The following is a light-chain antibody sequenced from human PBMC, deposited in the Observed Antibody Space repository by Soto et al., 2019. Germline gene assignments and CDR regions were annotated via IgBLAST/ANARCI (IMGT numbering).Light chain of an antibody. CDR2: WAS. J-gene: IGKJ1*01. CDR3: QQYYDIPWT. Sequence: DIVVTQSPDSLAVSLGERATINCKSSQSVLFANTNNRLAWYQQKPGQPPKLLLYWASTRASGVPDRFSGSGSGTDFTLTISSLQAEDVAVYYCQQYYDIPWTFGQGTRVEIK. V-gene: IGKV4-1*01. CDR1: QSVLFANTNNR.